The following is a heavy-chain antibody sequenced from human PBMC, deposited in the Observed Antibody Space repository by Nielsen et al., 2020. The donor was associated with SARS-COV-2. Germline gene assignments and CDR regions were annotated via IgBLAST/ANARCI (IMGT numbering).Heavy chain of an antibody. CDR1: GFTFSSYA. J-gene: IGHJ4*02. CDR2: ISYDGSNK. D-gene: IGHD6-19*01. V-gene: IGHV3-30*04. Sequence: GGSLRLSCAASGFTFSSYAMHWVRQAPGKGLEWVAVISYDGSNKYYADSVKGRFTISRDNSKNTLYLQMNSLRAEDTAVYYCAKDPLKYSSGWYFIDYWGQGTLVTVSS. CDR3: AKDPLKYSSGWYFIDY.